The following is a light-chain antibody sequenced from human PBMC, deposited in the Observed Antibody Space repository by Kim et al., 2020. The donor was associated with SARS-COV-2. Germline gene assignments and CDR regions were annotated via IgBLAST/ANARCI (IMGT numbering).Light chain of an antibody. Sequence: QSALTQPASVSGSPGQSITISCTGTSSDVGGYNYVSSYQQHPGKAPKLIIYDVSNWSSGVSNRFAVSRSGNAASLTISGLQAEDEADYYCSSYTSSNTWVFGGGTQVTVL. CDR1: SSDVGGYNY. CDR2: DVS. CDR3: SSYTSSNTWV. V-gene: IGLV2-14*03. J-gene: IGLJ3*02.